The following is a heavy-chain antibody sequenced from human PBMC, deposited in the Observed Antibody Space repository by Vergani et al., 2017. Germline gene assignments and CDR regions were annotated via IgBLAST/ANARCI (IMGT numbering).Heavy chain of an antibody. CDR1: GWSFTSYH. V-gene: IGHV4-34*01. CDR3: ARVNTETNGHLYYYYYMDV. Sequence: QVQLQQWGGGLLKPSETLSLTCVVNGWSFTSYHWTWIRQSPGEGLEWVGDIDHTGRPEYNPSLKSRLTMSVDKYRNQFSLTLNSVTATDTAIYFCARVNTETNGHLYYYYYMDVWGQGTAVTVS. D-gene: IGHD2-8*01. CDR2: IDHTGRP. J-gene: IGHJ6*03.